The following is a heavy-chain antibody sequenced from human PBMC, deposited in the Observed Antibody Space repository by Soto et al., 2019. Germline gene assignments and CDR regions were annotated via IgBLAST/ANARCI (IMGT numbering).Heavy chain of an antibody. J-gene: IGHJ6*02. Sequence: ASVKVSCKASGYTFTSYGISWVRQAPGQGLEWMGWISPNSGSTNYAQKFQGRVTMTRDTSTSTAYMELSRLRSDDTAVYYCARGHSGSLSGYYGMDVWGQGTTVTVSS. CDR1: GYTFTSYG. CDR3: ARGHSGSLSGYYGMDV. D-gene: IGHD1-26*01. V-gene: IGHV1-2*02. CDR2: ISPNSGST.